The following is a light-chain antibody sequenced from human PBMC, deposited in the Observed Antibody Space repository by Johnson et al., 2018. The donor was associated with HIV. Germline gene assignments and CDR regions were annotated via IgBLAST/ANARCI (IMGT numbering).Light chain of an antibody. CDR2: ENN. CDR1: SSNVGNNY. CDR3: GTWDSSLSVNYV. V-gene: IGLV1-51*02. J-gene: IGLJ1*01. Sequence: HSVLTQPPSVSAAPGHKVTISCSGSSSNVGNNYVSWYQQLPGAAPKLLIYENNKRPSGIPDRFSGSKSGTSATLGITGLQTGDEADYYCGTWDSSLSVNYVFGTGTNVTVL.